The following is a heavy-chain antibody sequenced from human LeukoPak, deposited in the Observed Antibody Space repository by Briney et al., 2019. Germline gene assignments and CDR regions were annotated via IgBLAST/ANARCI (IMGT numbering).Heavy chain of an antibody. D-gene: IGHD3-10*01. CDR2: IRSNANSYAP. Sequence: TAGSLRLSCAATGFTFSSSAIHWFRQASGEGLEWVGRIRSNANSYAPAYAASVKGRFTISRDDPKITAYLQMNSLKTEDTAVYYCTSSAVYYYYYMDVWGKGTTVTVSS. J-gene: IGHJ6*03. CDR3: TSSAVYYYYYMDV. V-gene: IGHV3-73*01. CDR1: GFTFSSSA.